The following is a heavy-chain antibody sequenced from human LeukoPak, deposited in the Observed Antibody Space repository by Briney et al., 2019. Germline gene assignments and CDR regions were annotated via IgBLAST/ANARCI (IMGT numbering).Heavy chain of an antibody. V-gene: IGHV4-39*07. J-gene: IGHJ5*02. CDR2: IYYSGST. CDR1: GGSISSGSYY. D-gene: IGHD6-19*01. Sequence: SETLSLTCTVSGGSISSGSYYWSWIRQPAGKGLEWIGRIYYSGSTYYNPSLKSRVTTSADTSKNQFSLKLSSVTAADTAVYYCARGSSSGPYNWFDPWGQGTLVTVSS. CDR3: ARGSSSGPYNWFDP.